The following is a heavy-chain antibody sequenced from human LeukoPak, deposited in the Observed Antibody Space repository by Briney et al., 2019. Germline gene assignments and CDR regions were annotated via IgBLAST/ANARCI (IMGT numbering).Heavy chain of an antibody. D-gene: IGHD3-16*01. J-gene: IGHJ5*02. Sequence: ASVKDSCKASGGTFSSYATSWVRQAPGQGLEWMGRIIPILGIANYAQKFQGRVTITADKSTSTAYMELSSLRSEDTAVYYCARDRIMITFGGANCLDPWGQGTLVTVSS. CDR3: ARDRIMITFGGANCLDP. V-gene: IGHV1-69*04. CDR2: IIPILGIA. CDR1: GGTFSSYA.